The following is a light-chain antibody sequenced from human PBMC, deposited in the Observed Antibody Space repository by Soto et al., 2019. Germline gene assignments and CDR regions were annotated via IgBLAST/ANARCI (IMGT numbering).Light chain of an antibody. Sequence: QLVLTQPPSASGTPGQGVTISCSGTTSSIGRNPVNWYQQLPGTAPKLLIYNNNQRPSGVPDRFSGSKSGASASLVISGLQSEHEAEYYCAAWDAGRNGPVFGGGTKLTVL. CDR2: NNN. CDR3: AAWDAGRNGPV. V-gene: IGLV1-44*01. CDR1: TSSIGRNP. J-gene: IGLJ2*01.